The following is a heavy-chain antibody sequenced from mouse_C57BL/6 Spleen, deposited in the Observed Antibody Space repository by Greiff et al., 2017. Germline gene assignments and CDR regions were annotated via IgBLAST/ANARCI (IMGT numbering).Heavy chain of an antibody. CDR3: ARNGLGLGFAY. CDR1: GYSFTGYY. J-gene: IGHJ3*01. Sequence: VQLKESGPELVKPGASVKISCKASGYSFTGYYMNWVKQSPEKSLEWIGEINPSTGGTTYNQKFKAKATLTVDKSSSTAYMQLKSLTSEAAADYYCARNGLGLGFAYWGQGTLVTVSA. V-gene: IGHV1-42*01. D-gene: IGHD1-2*01. CDR2: INPSTGGT.